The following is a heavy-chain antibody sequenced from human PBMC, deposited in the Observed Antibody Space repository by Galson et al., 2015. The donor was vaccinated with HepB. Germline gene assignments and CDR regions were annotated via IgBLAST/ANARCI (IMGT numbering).Heavy chain of an antibody. J-gene: IGHJ3*02. Sequence: SLRLSCAVSGVTLTETIMHWVRQAPGKGLEWVAVMSHDESLKIYEDSVKGRFTISRDTSQNTLFLQMSNLRPEDTAIYYCSRGVYSSGRADVFDIWGQGTVVAVSS. V-gene: IGHV3-30*03. CDR3: SRGVYSSGRADVFDI. CDR2: MSHDESLK. D-gene: IGHD6-19*01. CDR1: GVTLTETI.